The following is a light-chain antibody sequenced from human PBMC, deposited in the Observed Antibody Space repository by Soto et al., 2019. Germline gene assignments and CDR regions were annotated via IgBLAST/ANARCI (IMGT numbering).Light chain of an antibody. CDR3: QQYGSSST. Sequence: TQSPSALSASVGDRVTITCRASQSITNYLAWYQQKPGQAPRLLIYGASNRATGIPDRFSGSGSGTDFTLTISRLEPEDFAVYYCQQYGSSSTFGQGTRLEIK. V-gene: IGKV3-20*01. CDR1: QSITNY. J-gene: IGKJ5*01. CDR2: GAS.